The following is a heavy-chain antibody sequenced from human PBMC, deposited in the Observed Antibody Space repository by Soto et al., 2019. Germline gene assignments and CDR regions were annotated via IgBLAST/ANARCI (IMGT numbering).Heavy chain of an antibody. Sequence: QPGGSLRLSCAASGFTFSSYGMHWVRQAPGKGLEWVAVISYDGSNKYYADSVKGRFTISRDNSKNTLYLQMNSLRAEDTAVYYCAKPGTPQYYFDYWGQGTLVTVSS. D-gene: IGHD1-1*01. J-gene: IGHJ4*02. CDR1: GFTFSSYG. CDR2: ISYDGSNK. CDR3: AKPGTPQYYFDY. V-gene: IGHV3-30*18.